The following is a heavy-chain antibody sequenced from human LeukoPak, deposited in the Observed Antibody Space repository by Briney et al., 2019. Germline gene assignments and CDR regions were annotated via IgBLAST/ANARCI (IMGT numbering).Heavy chain of an antibody. D-gene: IGHD6-13*01. CDR2: INPNSGGT. CDR3: ARDKELAAAGTWYFDY. CDR1: GYTFTGYY. V-gene: IGHV1-2*02. J-gene: IGHJ4*02. Sequence: ASVKVSCKASGYTFTGYYMHWVRQAPGQGLEWMGWINPNSGGTNYAQKFQGRVTMTRDTSISTAYMELSRLRSDDTAVYYCARDKELAAAGTWYFDYWGQGTLVTVSS.